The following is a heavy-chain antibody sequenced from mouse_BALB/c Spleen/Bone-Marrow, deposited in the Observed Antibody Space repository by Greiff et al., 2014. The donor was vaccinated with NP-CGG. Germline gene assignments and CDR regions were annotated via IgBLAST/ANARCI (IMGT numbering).Heavy chain of an antibody. D-gene: IGHD4-1*01. V-gene: IGHV3-5*02. CDR1: GISITTGSYR. Sequence: EVKLMESGPGLVKPSQTVSLTCTVTGISITTGSYRWSWIRQFPGNKLEWIGYIYYSGTITYNPSLTSRTTITRDTSKNQFFLEMNSLTAEDTATYYCARAWDYFDYWGQGTTLTVSS. J-gene: IGHJ2*01. CDR2: IYYSGTI. CDR3: ARAWDYFDY.